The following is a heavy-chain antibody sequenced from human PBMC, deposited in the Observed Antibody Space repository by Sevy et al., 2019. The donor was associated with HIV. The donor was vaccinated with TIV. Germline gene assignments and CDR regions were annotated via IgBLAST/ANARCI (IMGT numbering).Heavy chain of an antibody. CDR1: GFTFTYAW. D-gene: IGHD2-8*02. CDR3: STAPIISLLVTDGMDV. V-gene: IGHV3-15*05. CDR2: IKSNADGGTI. J-gene: IGHJ6*02. Sequence: GGSLRLSCAASGFTFTYAWMNWVRQAPGKGLEWVGRIKSNADGGTIDYAATVKGRFIISRDDSKNTLYLQMNSLKTEDTGVYYCSTAPIISLLVTDGMDVWGQGTTVTVSS.